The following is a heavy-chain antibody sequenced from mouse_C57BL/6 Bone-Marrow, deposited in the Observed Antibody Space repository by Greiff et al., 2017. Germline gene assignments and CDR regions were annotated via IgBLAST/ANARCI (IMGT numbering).Heavy chain of an antibody. J-gene: IGHJ1*03. Sequence: VQLQQSGPVLVKPGPSVKISCKASGFTFTDYYMHWVKQSHGKSLEWIGLVYPYNGGTSYNQKFKGKATLTVDTSSSTAYMELNSLTSEDSAVFYWARGGDYGSSFYGYFDVWGTGTTVTVSS. CDR3: ARGGDYGSSFYGYFDV. CDR2: VYPYNGGT. D-gene: IGHD1-1*01. V-gene: IGHV1-36*01. CDR1: GFTFTDYY.